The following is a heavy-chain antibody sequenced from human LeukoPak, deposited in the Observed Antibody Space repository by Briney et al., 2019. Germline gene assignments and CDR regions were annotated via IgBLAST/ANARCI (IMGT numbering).Heavy chain of an antibody. Sequence: GESLKISCKGSGYSSTSYWIGWVRQMPGKGLEWMGIIYPGDSDTRYSPSFQGQVTISADKSISTAYLQWSSLKASDTAMYYCAGLLAKNYYDSSGYYNTYYFDYWGQGTLVTVSS. CDR2: IYPGDSDT. J-gene: IGHJ4*02. CDR1: GYSSTSYW. V-gene: IGHV5-51*01. CDR3: AGLLAKNYYDSSGYYNTYYFDY. D-gene: IGHD3-22*01.